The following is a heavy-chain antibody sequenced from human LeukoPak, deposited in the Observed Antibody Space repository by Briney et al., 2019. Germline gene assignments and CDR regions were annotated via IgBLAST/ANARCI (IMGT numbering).Heavy chain of an antibody. D-gene: IGHD4-11*01. J-gene: IGHJ4*02. CDR2: ISAYNGDT. CDR3: ARYEVTVTSI. V-gene: IGHV1-18*01. Sequence: ASVKVSCKASGYTFTNYGISWVRQAPGQGLEWMGWISAYNGDTNYAQQFQGRVTMTTDTSTSTAYMELRSLRSDDTAVYFCARYEVTVTSIWGQGTLVTVSS. CDR1: GYTFTNYG.